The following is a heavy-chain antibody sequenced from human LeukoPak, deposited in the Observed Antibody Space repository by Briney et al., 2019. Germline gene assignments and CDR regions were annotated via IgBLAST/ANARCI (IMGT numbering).Heavy chain of an antibody. CDR2: ISSSSSYI. J-gene: IGHJ4*02. D-gene: IGHD2-15*01. V-gene: IGHV3-21*01. CDR3: VRDNPRCCGVVPANIDDY. Sequence: PGGSLRLSCAASGFTFSPYSMNWVRQAPGKGLEWVSSISSSSSYIYYADSVKGRFTISRDNAKNSLYLQMNSLRAEDTAVYYCVRDNPRCCGVVPANIDDYWGQGTLVTVSS. CDR1: GFTFSPYS.